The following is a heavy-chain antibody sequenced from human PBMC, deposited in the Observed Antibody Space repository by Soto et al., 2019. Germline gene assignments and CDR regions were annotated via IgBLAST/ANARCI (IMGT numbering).Heavy chain of an antibody. V-gene: IGHV1-69*12. CDR3: ARADMTTVVTGWYFDL. Sequence: QVQLVQSGAEVKKPGSSVKVSCKASGGTFSSYAISWVRQAPGQGLEWMGGIIPIFGTANYAQKFQGRVTITADESTSQAYRGRSSLRSADTAVYYCARADMTTVVTGWYFDLWGRGTLVTVSS. J-gene: IGHJ2*01. CDR1: GGTFSSYA. CDR2: IIPIFGTA. D-gene: IGHD4-17*01.